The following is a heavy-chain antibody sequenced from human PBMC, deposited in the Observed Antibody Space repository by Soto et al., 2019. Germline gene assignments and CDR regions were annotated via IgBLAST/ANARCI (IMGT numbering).Heavy chain of an antibody. CDR2: IIPIFGTA. V-gene: IGHV1-69*13. J-gene: IGHJ6*02. CDR3: AKNPENYYYGMDV. Sequence: ASVKVSCKASGGTFSSYAISWVRQAPGQGLEWMGGIIPIFGTADYAQKFQGRVTITADESTSTAYVELSSLRSEDTAVYYCAKNPENYYYGMDVWAQGTTVPVSS. CDR1: GGTFSSYA.